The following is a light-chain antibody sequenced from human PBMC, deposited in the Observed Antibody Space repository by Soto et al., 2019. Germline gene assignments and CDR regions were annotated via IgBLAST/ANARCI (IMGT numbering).Light chain of an antibody. CDR2: DAS. V-gene: IGKV1-5*01. CDR1: QSISSW. CDR3: QHYTTDSTTT. J-gene: IGKJ1*01. Sequence: DIQRTQSRSNLSASAGDRVTITCRSSQSISSWLAWYQQKPGKAPNLLIYDASSLHIGVPSRFSGSGSGTEFTLTISRLQPDDFATYYGQHYTTDSTTTFGQVTK.